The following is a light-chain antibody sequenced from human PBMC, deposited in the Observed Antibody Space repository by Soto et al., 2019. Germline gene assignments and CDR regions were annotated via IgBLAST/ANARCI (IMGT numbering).Light chain of an antibody. J-gene: IGKJ1*01. CDR1: QSVSSY. Sequence: EIVMTQSPATLSVSPGERATLSCRVSQSVSSYLAWYQQKPGQAPRLLIYDASNRATGIPARFSGTGSGTDFTLTISRLEPEDFAVYYGQHYVTSLTTFGQGTKVDIK. CDR3: QHYVTSLTT. CDR2: DAS. V-gene: IGKV3-11*01.